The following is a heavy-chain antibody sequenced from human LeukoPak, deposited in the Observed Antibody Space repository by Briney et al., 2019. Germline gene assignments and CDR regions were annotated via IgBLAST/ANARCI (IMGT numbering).Heavy chain of an antibody. V-gene: IGHV3-30*02. Sequence: GSLRLSCAASGFTFSSYGRHWGRQAPGKGLEGVAFILYDGSSKYYADSVRGRFTISRDDSRDTLYLQMNSLRAEDTAAYYCAREYSSSSLPFDSWGQGTLVTVSS. CDR2: ILYDGSSK. D-gene: IGHD6-6*01. J-gene: IGHJ4*02. CDR3: AREYSSSSLPFDS. CDR1: GFTFSSYG.